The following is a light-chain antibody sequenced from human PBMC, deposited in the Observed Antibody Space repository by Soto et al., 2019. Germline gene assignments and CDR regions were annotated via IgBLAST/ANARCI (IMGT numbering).Light chain of an antibody. CDR1: QGIRND. CDR2: AAS. Sequence: IQITESPPSLSASVGDRVTITCQASQGIRNDLGWYQQTPGKAPKLLIYAASSLQSGVPSRFSGSGSGTDFTLTISSLQPEDFATYYCLQDYNYPLTFGQGTKVDI. V-gene: IGKV1-6*01. J-gene: IGKJ1*01. CDR3: LQDYNYPLT.